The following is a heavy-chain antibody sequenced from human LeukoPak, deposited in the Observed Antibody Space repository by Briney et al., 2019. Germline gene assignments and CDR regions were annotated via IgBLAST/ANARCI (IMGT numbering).Heavy chain of an antibody. J-gene: IGHJ4*02. V-gene: IGHV3-30*02. CDR3: AKEQQNYYDSSGYQDY. CDR2: IRYDGSNK. Sequence: GGSLRLSCVASGFTFSSYGMHWVRQAPGKGLEWVAFIRYDGSNKYYADSVKGRFTISRDNSKNTLYLQMNSLRAEDTAVYYCAKEQQNYYDSSGYQDYWGQGTLVTVSS. CDR1: GFTFSSYG. D-gene: IGHD3-22*01.